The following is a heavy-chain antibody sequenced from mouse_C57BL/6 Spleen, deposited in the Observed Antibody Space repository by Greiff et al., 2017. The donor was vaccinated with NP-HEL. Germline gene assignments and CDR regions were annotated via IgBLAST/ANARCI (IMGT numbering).Heavy chain of an antibody. CDR1: GYTFTSYW. CDR3: ARRKVNWAWFAY. Sequence: QVQLQQPGAELVRPGSSVKLSCKASGYTFTSYWMDWVKQRPGQGLEWIGNIYPSDSETHYNQKFKDKATLTVDKSSSTAYMQLSSLTSEDSAVYYCARRKVNWAWFAYWGQGTLVTVSA. D-gene: IGHD4-1*01. V-gene: IGHV1-61*01. J-gene: IGHJ3*01. CDR2: IYPSDSET.